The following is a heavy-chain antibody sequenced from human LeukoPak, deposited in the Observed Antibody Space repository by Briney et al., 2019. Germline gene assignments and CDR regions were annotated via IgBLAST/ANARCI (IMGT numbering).Heavy chain of an antibody. Sequence: GGSLRLSCAASQFTFSNYAMSWVRQAPGKGLEWVSAISGSGNTTYFGDSVTGRFTISRDNPKNTLLLQMNSLKAEDTAVYYCAKRYDFWSGCYDYWGQGTLVTVSS. CDR1: QFTFSNYA. J-gene: IGHJ4*02. D-gene: IGHD3-3*01. CDR2: ISGSGNTT. V-gene: IGHV3-23*01. CDR3: AKRYDFWSGCYDY.